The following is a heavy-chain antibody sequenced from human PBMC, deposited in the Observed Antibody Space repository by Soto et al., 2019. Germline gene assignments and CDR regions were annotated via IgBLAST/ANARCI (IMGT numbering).Heavy chain of an antibody. Sequence: GGSLRLACAASGFSFSSLGMNWVRQAPGKGLEWVSCISRRSTYIYSADSLKGRFTISRDDAKNSLYLQINDLRVEDTAVYYCALVDGIRGTTVNWYFDLWGRGTPVTVSS. J-gene: IGHJ2*01. D-gene: IGHD1-7*01. CDR1: GFSFSSLG. CDR3: ALVDGIRGTTVNWYFDL. V-gene: IGHV3-21*01. CDR2: ISRRSTYI.